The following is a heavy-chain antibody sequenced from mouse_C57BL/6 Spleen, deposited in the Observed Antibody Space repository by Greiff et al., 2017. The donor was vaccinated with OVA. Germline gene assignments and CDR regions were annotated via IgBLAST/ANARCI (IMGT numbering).Heavy chain of an antibody. V-gene: IGHV1-50*01. CDR2: IDPSDSYT. Sequence: VQLQQPGAELVKPGASVKLSCKASGYTFTSYWMQWVKQRPGQGLEWIGEIDPSDSYTNYNQKFKGKATLTVDTSSSTAYMQLSSLTSEDSAVYYCARKPHYWGQGTTLTVSS. J-gene: IGHJ2*01. CDR3: ARKPHY. CDR1: GYTFTSYW.